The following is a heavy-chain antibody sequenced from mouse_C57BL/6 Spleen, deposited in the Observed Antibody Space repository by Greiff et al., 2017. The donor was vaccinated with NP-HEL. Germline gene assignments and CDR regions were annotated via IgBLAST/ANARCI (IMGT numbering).Heavy chain of an antibody. Sequence: EVQLQQSGPELVKPGASVKISCKASGYTFTDYYMNWVKQSHGKSLEWIGDINPNNGGTSYKQKFKGKATLTVDKSSSTAYMELRSLTSEDSAGYYCARGGYFDVWGTRTTVTVSS. CDR3: ARGGYFDV. CDR2: INPNNGGT. CDR1: GYTFTDYY. V-gene: IGHV1-26*01. J-gene: IGHJ1*03.